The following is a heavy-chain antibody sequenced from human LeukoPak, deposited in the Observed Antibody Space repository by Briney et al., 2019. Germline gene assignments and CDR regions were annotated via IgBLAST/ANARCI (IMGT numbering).Heavy chain of an antibody. V-gene: IGHV3-23*01. CDR1: GFTFSSYA. J-gene: IGHJ5*02. CDR3: AKDPLLGGSGSYPSNWFDP. D-gene: IGHD3-10*01. CDR2: ISGSGGST. Sequence: GGSLRLSCAASGFTFSSYAMSWVRQAPGKGLEWVSAISGSGGSTYYAVSVKGRFTISRDNSKNTLYLQMNSLRAEDTAVYYCAKDPLLGGSGSYPSNWFDPWGQGTLVTVSS.